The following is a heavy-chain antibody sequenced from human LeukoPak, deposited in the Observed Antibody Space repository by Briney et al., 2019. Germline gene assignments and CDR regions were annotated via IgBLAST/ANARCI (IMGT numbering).Heavy chain of an antibody. CDR1: GFTFSSYG. CDR2: IWYDGSNK. Sequence: GGSLRLSCAASGFTFSSYGMHWVRQAPGKGLEWVAVIWYDGSNKYYADSVKGRFTISRDNSKNTLYLQMNSLRAEDTAVYYCARDRLTMVRGVIEYWGQGTLVTVSS. V-gene: IGHV3-33*01. D-gene: IGHD3-10*01. CDR3: ARDRLTMVRGVIEY. J-gene: IGHJ4*02.